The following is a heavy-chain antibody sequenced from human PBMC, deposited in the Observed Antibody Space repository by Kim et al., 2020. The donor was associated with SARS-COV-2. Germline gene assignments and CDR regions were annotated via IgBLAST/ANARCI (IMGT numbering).Heavy chain of an antibody. Sequence: GGSLRLSCAASGFTFSSYSMNWVHQAPGKGLEWVSSISSSSYIYYADSVKGRFTISRDNAKNSLYLQMNSLRAEDTAVYYCARDLSGTGSFDYWGQGTLVTVSS. CDR2: ISSSSYI. J-gene: IGHJ4*02. V-gene: IGHV3-21*01. CDR1: GFTFSSYS. CDR3: ARDLSGTGSFDY. D-gene: IGHD1-1*01.